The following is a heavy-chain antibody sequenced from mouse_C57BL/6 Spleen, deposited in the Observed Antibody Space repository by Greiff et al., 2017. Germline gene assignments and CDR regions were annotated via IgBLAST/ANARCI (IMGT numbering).Heavy chain of an antibody. CDR3: ARLGLAYFDV. Sequence: LVESGPELVKPGASVKISCKASGYSFTDYNMNWVKQSNGKSLEWIGVINPNYGTTSYNQKFKGKATLTVDQSSITAYMQLNSLTSEDSAFYACARLGLAYFDVWGTGTTVTVSS. V-gene: IGHV1-39*01. J-gene: IGHJ1*03. CDR2: INPNYGTT. CDR1: GYSFTDYN. D-gene: IGHD3-2*02.